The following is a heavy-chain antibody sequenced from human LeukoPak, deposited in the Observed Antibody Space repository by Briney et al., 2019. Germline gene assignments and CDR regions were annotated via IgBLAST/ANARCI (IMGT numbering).Heavy chain of an antibody. CDR3: ARDRATTWFDP. D-gene: IGHD1-1*01. CDR2: IHPNSGGT. CDR1: GYTFTGYY. Sequence: GASVKVSFKASGYTFTGYYLHWVRQAPGQGLEWMGWIHPNSGGTSYAQNFQGRVTMTRDTSISTAYMELSRLRSDDTAVYYCARDRATTWFDPWGQGTLVTVSP. J-gene: IGHJ5*02. V-gene: IGHV1-2*02.